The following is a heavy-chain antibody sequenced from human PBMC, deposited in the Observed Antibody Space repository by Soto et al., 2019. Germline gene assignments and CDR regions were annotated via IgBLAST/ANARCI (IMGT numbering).Heavy chain of an antibody. Sequence: QVVLQESCPGVVKPSDTLSLTCNVSGASLSRYYWSWIRQPPGKGLEWIGRIYATGDTDYNPSLKSRISMSVDMSKKQFSLTLRSVTAADTAIYYCVRDGTKNLRDRFEPWGRGILVTVSS. CDR2: IYATGDT. D-gene: IGHD1-26*01. J-gene: IGHJ5*02. V-gene: IGHV4-4*07. CDR3: VRDGTKNLRDRFEP. CDR1: GASLSRYY.